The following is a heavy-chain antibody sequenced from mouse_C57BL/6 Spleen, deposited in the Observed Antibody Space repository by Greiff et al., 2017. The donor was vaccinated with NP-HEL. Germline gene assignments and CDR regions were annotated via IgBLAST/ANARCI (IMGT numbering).Heavy chain of an antibody. CDR1: GYTFTDYY. J-gene: IGHJ2*01. V-gene: IGHV1-26*01. D-gene: IGHD2-12*01. CDR3: ARSNYSNDVGY. Sequence: EVQLQQSGPELVKPGASVKISCKASGYTFTDYYMNWVKQSHGKSLEWIGDINPNNGGTSYNQKFKGKATLTVDKSSSTDYMELRSLISEDSAVYYCARSNYSNDVGYWGQGTTLTVSS. CDR2: INPNNGGT.